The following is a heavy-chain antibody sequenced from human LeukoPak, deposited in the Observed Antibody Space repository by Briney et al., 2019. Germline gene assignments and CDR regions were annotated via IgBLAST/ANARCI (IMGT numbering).Heavy chain of an antibody. J-gene: IGHJ4*02. CDR2: INHSGRT. D-gene: IGHD6-19*01. Sequence: PSETLSLTCAVYGGSFSGYYWSWIRQPPGKGLEWIGEINHSGRTNYNPSLKSRVTISVDTSKNQFSLKLSSVTAADTAVYYCARGTAVVRPFDYWGQGTLVTVSS. V-gene: IGHV4-34*01. CDR1: GGSFSGYY. CDR3: ARGTAVVRPFDY.